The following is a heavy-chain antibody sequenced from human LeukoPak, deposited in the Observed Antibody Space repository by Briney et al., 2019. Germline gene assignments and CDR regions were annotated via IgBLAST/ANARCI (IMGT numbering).Heavy chain of an antibody. CDR2: VLHSGST. D-gene: IGHD1-26*01. V-gene: IGHV4-4*02. J-gene: IGHJ4*02. Sequence: SETLSLTCAVSGGSISSSSWWTWVRQSPGKGLEWIGEVLHSGSTNYNPSLKSRVTISVDKSKNQFSLKLNSVTAADTAVYYCARNSGNTDFDYWGQGTLVTVSS. CDR1: GGSISSSSW. CDR3: ARNSGNTDFDY.